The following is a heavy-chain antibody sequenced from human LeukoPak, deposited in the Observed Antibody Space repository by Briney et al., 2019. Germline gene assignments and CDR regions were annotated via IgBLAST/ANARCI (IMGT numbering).Heavy chain of an antibody. Sequence: ASVKVSCKASGGSFSNYVFTWMRQAPGQGLVWMGQIIPISGTPNYAQNFQGRVTFTTDESTTTVYMELSSLRSEDTAVYYCATPEENYDILTGYLDYWGQGTLVTVSS. CDR1: GGSFSNYV. CDR2: IIPISGTP. V-gene: IGHV1-69*05. D-gene: IGHD3-9*01. J-gene: IGHJ4*02. CDR3: ATPEENYDILTGYLDY.